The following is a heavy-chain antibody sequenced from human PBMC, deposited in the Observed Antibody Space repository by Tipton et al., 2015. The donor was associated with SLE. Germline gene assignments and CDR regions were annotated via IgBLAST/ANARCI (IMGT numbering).Heavy chain of an antibody. V-gene: IGHV3-30-3*01. CDR1: GFTFSSYA. CDR3: ARDPGYSGYDPLDY. J-gene: IGHJ4*02. Sequence: RSLRLSCAASGFTFSSYAMHWVRQAPGKGLEWVAVISYDGSNKYYADSVKGRFTISRDNSKNTLYLQMNSPRAEDTAVYYCARDPGYSGYDPLDYWGQGTLVTVSS. D-gene: IGHD5-12*01. CDR2: ISYDGSNK.